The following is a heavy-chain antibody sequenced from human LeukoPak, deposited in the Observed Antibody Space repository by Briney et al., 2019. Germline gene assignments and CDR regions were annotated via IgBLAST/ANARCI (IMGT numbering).Heavy chain of an antibody. V-gene: IGHV1-2*02. CDR1: GYSFTGYY. Sequence: SVKVSCNASGYSFTGYYIHWVRHAAGHGLEWMGWIKPNSGGTNYAQKFQGRVTMTRDTSISTAYMELSSLRSDDTAVYYCARGGYQRTYYYFDYWGQGTLVTVSS. D-gene: IGHD2-2*01. CDR2: IKPNSGGT. CDR3: ARGGYQRTYYYFDY. J-gene: IGHJ4*02.